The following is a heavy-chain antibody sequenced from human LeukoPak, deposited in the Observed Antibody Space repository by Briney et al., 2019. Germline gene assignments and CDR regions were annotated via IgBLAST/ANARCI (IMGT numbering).Heavy chain of an antibody. V-gene: IGHV6-1*01. D-gene: IGHD3-10*01. CDR3: AKDLISPRSVGSSEKVDY. CDR2: TYYRSKWYN. Sequence: SQTLSLTCAISGDSVSSNSAAWNWIRQSPSRGLEWLGRTYYRSKWYNDYAVSVKSRITINPDTSKNQFSLQLNSVTPEDTAVYYCAKDLISPRSVGSSEKVDYWGQGTLVTVSP. J-gene: IGHJ4*02. CDR1: GDSVSSNSAA.